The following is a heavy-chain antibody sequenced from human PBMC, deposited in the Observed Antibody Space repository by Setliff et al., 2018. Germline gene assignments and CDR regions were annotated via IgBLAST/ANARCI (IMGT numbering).Heavy chain of an antibody. CDR1: GYTFTNYG. J-gene: IGHJ4*02. D-gene: IGHD3-9*01. V-gene: IGHV1-18*01. CDR3: ARDADHYDTDENPIFDY. Sequence: ASVKVSCKASGYTFTNYGISWVRQAPGQGLEWMGYIKSYNGDTYFARNLQGRLSMTTDASSSTAYMELTSLRSDDTAMYYCARDADHYDTDENPIFDYWGQGTRVTVSS. CDR2: IKSYNGDT.